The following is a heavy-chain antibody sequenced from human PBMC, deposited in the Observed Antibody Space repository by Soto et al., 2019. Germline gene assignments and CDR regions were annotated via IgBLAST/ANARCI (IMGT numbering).Heavy chain of an antibody. CDR2: IYPGDSDT. Sequence: PGESLKISCKGSGYSFTSYWIGWVRQMPGKGLEWMGIIYPGDSDTRYSPSFQGQVTISADKSISTAYLQWSSLKASDTAMYYCASLEAEYYYSYSMDFWGQGTSVTVS. CDR1: GYSFTSYW. D-gene: IGHD6-13*01. CDR3: ASLEAEYYYSYSMDF. V-gene: IGHV5-51*01. J-gene: IGHJ6*02.